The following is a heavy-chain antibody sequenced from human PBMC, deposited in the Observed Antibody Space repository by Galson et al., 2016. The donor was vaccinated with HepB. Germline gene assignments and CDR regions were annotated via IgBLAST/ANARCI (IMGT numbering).Heavy chain of an antibody. V-gene: IGHV1-8*01. J-gene: IGHJ5*02. Sequence: SVKVSCKASGYTFTSYDINWVRQATGQGLEWMGWMNPKSGDTGYAQNLQGRVTMTRDTSMSAAYMELSSLTSEDTAVYYCALGYCSGGSCYRNWFDPWGQGTLVTVSS. CDR1: GYTFTSYD. D-gene: IGHD2-15*01. CDR2: MNPKSGDT. CDR3: ALGYCSGGSCYRNWFDP.